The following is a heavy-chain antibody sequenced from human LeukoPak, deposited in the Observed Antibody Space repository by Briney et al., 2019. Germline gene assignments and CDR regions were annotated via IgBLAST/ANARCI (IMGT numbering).Heavy chain of an antibody. J-gene: IGHJ5*02. CDR3: ARHVHSSSWRFDP. D-gene: IGHD6-13*01. V-gene: IGHV5-51*01. CDR1: GYSFTSYW. Sequence: GESLKISCKGSGYSFTSYWIGWVCQMPGKGLEWMGIIYPGDSDTRYSPSSQGQVTISADKSISTAYLQWSSLKASDTAMYYCARHVHSSSWRFDPWGQGTLVTVSS. CDR2: IYPGDSDT.